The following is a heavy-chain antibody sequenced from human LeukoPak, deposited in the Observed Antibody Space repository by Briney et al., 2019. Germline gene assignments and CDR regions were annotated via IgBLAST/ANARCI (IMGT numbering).Heavy chain of an antibody. CDR3: ARAYGGSYYDS. J-gene: IGHJ5*01. Sequence: HPGGSLRLSCAASGFTVSNNYLSWVRQAPGKGLEWVSLIYSGGTTFYADSVKGRFTISRDNSKNTLFLQMNSLRAEDTAMYYCARAYGGSYYDSWGQGTLVTVSS. CDR1: GFTVSNNY. V-gene: IGHV3-53*01. D-gene: IGHD1-26*01. CDR2: IYSGGTT.